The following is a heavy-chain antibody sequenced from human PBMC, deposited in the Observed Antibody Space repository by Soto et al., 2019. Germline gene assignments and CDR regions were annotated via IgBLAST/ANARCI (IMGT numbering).Heavy chain of an antibody. CDR2: ISYDGSNK. J-gene: IGHJ6*02. D-gene: IGHD6-6*01. CDR1: GFTFSSYA. CDR3: AREDCAGDSSSSDDCYGMDV. V-gene: IGHV3-30-3*01. Sequence: GGSLRLSCAASGFTFSSYAMHWVRQAPGKGLEWVAVISYDGSNKYYADSVKGRFTISRDNSKNTLYLQMNSLRAEDTAVYYCAREDCAGDSSSSDDCYGMDVWGQGTTVTVSS.